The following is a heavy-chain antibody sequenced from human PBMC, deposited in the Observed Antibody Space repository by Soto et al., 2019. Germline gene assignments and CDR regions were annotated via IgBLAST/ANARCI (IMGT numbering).Heavy chain of an antibody. CDR3: ARMTSSISPGC. D-gene: IGHD2-2*01. Sequence: PGGSLRLSCVASGFAFSNYSMNWVRQAPGKGLEWVSYIRSSGSPTYYAGSVKGRFTISRDNAKKPLYLQMNSLRAEDTAVYYCARMTSSISPGCWGQGTLVTVSS. CDR1: GFAFSNYS. J-gene: IGHJ4*02. V-gene: IGHV3-48*01. CDR2: IRSSGSPT.